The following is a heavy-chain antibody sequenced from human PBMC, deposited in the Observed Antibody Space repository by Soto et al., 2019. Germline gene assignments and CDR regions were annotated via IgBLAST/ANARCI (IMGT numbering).Heavy chain of an antibody. CDR2: ISSGSSTI. Sequence: EVQLVESGGGLVQPGGSLRLSCAASGFTFSTYSMNWARQAPGKGLEWVSYISSGSSTIYYADSVKGRFTISRDNAKNSLYLQMDSLRAEDTAVYYATRSAYMDVWGTGTTVTVSS. CDR3: TRSAYMDV. V-gene: IGHV3-48*01. J-gene: IGHJ6*03. CDR1: GFTFSTYS. D-gene: IGHD2-2*01.